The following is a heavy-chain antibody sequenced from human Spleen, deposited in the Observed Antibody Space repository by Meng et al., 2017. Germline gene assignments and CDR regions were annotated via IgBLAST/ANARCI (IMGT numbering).Heavy chain of an antibody. V-gene: IGHV3-21*01. CDR3: ARDFRFYNSGNYQDAFDI. Sequence: GESLKISCAASGFTFSTYNMNWVRQAPGKGLEWVSSITSGSAYIFYTDSVKGRFTISRDNAKNSLYLQMNSLRTEDTALYYRARDFRFYNSGNYQDAFDIWGQGTMVTVSS. D-gene: IGHD3-10*01. J-gene: IGHJ3*02. CDR1: GFTFSTYN. CDR2: ITSGSAYI.